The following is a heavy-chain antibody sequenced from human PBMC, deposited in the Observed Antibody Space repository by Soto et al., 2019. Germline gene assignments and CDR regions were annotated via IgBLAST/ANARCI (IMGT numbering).Heavy chain of an antibody. CDR1: GFTFDDYG. D-gene: IGHD3-10*01. CDR3: ARGLPRGVDY. Sequence: PGGSLRLSCAASGFTFDDYGMSWVRQAPGKGLEWVSGINWNGGSTGYVDSVKGRFTISRDNAKNSLYLQMNSLRAEDTALYFCARGLPRGVDYWGQGTLVTVSS. CDR2: INWNGGST. J-gene: IGHJ4*02. V-gene: IGHV3-20*04.